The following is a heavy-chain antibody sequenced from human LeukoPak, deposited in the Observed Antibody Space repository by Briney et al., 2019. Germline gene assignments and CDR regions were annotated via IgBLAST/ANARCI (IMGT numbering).Heavy chain of an antibody. V-gene: IGHV3-66*01. Sequence: GGSLRLSCAASGFTFSDYNMNWVRQAPGKGLEWVSVIYSGGSTYYADSVKGRFTISRDNSKNTLYLQMNSLRAEDTAVYYCARVITDSNSWYGSDYWGQGTLVTVSS. J-gene: IGHJ4*02. CDR3: ARVITDSNSWYGSDY. CDR2: IYSGGST. CDR1: GFTFSDYN. D-gene: IGHD6-13*01.